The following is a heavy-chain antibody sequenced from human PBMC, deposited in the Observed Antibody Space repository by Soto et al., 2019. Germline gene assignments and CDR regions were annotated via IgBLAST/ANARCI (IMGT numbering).Heavy chain of an antibody. V-gene: IGHV3-74*01. Sequence: EVQLVESGGGLVQPGGSLRLSCTASGFTFIKYWMHWVRQAPGRGLVWVSRISSYGSETHYADSVKGRFTISRDNAKNTVYLHMNSLRAEDTAVYYCASHVKYSSGLFFYGMDVWGQGTTVTVS. CDR1: GFTFIKYW. CDR3: ASHVKYSSGLFFYGMDV. CDR2: ISSYGSET. J-gene: IGHJ6*02. D-gene: IGHD6-19*01.